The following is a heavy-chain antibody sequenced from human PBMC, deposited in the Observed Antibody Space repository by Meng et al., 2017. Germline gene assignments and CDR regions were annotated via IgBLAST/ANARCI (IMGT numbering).Heavy chain of an antibody. CDR2: INHSRNT. CDR3: DRYSSRRPHDY. D-gene: IGHD6-13*01. Sequence: HGQLQQWGGVLLKPSATLLLTCAVYGGSFSGYYWSWLRPPPGKGLEWIGEINHSRNTNYNPSLKSRVTISVDTSKNQFSLKLSSVTAADTAVYYCDRYSSRRPHDYWGQGTLVTVSS. J-gene: IGHJ4*02. CDR1: GGSFSGYY. V-gene: IGHV4-34*01.